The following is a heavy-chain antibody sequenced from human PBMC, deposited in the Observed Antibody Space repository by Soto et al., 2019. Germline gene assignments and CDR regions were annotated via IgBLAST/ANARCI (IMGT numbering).Heavy chain of an antibody. V-gene: IGHV3-23*01. CDR3: AKQIVGATRYDAFDI. CDR1: GFTFSSYA. CDR2: ISGSGGST. D-gene: IGHD1-26*01. Sequence: PGGSLRLSCAASGFTFSSYAMSWVRQAPGKGLEWVSAISGSGGSTYYADSVKGRFTISRDNSKNTLYLRMNSLRAEDTAVYYCAKQIVGATRYDAFDIWGQGTMVTVSS. J-gene: IGHJ3*02.